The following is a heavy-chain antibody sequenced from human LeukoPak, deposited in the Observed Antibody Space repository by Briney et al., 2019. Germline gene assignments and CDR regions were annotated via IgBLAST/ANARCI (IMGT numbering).Heavy chain of an antibody. CDR3: ARSGTLTGYLY. D-gene: IGHD3-9*01. J-gene: IGHJ4*02. CDR2: IYYSGST. CDR1: GGSIRDSSSS. Sequence: SETLSLTCTVSGGSIRDSSSSWTWIRQPPGKGLEWIGYIYYSGSTNYNPSLKSRVTMSVDTSKNQFSLKLSSVTAADTAVYYCARSGTLTGYLYWGQGALVTVSS. V-gene: IGHV4-61*01.